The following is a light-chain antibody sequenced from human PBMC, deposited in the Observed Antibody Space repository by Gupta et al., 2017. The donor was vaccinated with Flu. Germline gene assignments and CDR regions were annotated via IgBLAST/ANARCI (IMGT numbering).Light chain of an antibody. CDR3: MQGTHWPT. V-gene: IGKV2-30*02. CDR2: RVS. J-gene: IGKJ1*01. Sequence: DVVMTQSPLSLPVTLGQPDSISCRSSQSLVHSNGNTYLTWFQQRPGQSPRRLIYRVSNRDSGVPDRFSGSGSGTDFTLKISRVEAEDVGVYYCMQGTHWPTFGQGTKVEIK. CDR1: QSLVHSNGNTY.